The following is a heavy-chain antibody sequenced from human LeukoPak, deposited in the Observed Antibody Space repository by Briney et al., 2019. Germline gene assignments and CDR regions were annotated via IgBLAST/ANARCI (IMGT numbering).Heavy chain of an antibody. CDR3: AREEAVEMATIPDY. J-gene: IGHJ4*02. CDR2: IIPIRGIA. D-gene: IGHD5-24*01. V-gene: IGHV1-69*04. CDR1: GGTFSSYA. Sequence: ASVKVSCKASGGTFSSYAISWVRQAPGQGLEGMGRIIPIRGIANYAQKFQGRVTITADKPPSTAYMELSSLRPEDTAVYYCAREEAVEMATIPDYWGQGTLVTVSS.